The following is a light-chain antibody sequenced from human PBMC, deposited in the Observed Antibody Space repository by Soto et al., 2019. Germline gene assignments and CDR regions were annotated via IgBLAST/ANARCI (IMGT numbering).Light chain of an antibody. Sequence: QSVLTRRPSASGTPGQRVTISCSGSSSNIGSNYVYWYQQLPGTAPKLLIYRNNQRPSGVPDRFSGSKSGTSASLAISGLRSEDEADYYCAAWDDSLSGPVFGAGTQLTVL. V-gene: IGLV1-47*01. CDR2: RNN. J-gene: IGLJ7*01. CDR3: AAWDDSLSGPV. CDR1: SSNIGSNY.